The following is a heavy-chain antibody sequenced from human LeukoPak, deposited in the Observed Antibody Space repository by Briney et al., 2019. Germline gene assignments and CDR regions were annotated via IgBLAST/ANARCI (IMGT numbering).Heavy chain of an antibody. Sequence: ASVKVSCKASGYTFTSYDINWVRQATGQGLEWMGWINPNSGGTNYAQKFQGRVTMTRDTSISTAYMELSRLRSDDTAVYYCARGRLVIKVLDPWGQGTLVTVSS. J-gene: IGHJ5*02. CDR1: GYTFTSYD. D-gene: IGHD3-9*01. V-gene: IGHV1-2*02. CDR3: ARGRLVIKVLDP. CDR2: INPNSGGT.